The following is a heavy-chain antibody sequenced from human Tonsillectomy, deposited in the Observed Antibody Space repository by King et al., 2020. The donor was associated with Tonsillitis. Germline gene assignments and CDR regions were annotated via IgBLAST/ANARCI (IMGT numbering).Heavy chain of an antibody. CDR1: GFTFSSYA. CDR3: AKGVGADKLRLDSSSWYPHHYYYYYRMDV. CDR2: LSGSASST. Sequence: VQLVESGGGLVQPGGSLRLSCAASGFTFSSYAMSWVRQAPGKGLEWVSSLSGSASSTYYADSVKGRFTISRDNSNNTPYLQMNSLRAEDTAIYYCAKGVGADKLRLDSSSWYPHHYYYYYRMDVWGQGTTVTVSS. D-gene: IGHD6-13*01. V-gene: IGHV3-23*04. J-gene: IGHJ6*02.